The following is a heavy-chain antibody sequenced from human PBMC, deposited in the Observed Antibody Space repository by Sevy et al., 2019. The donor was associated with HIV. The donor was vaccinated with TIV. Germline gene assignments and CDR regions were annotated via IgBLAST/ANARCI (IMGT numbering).Heavy chain of an antibody. CDR3: ANHGSENLFSDFFFDF. V-gene: IGHV3-23*01. CDR2: ISSAGDTM. Sequence: GGSLRLSCAASGFRFNNFAIAWVRQAPGKGPEWVSSISSAGDTMYYADSVRGRFAISRDNSRNTLYLQMTNVRVEDTAFYYCANHGSENLFSDFFFDFWGQGTLVTVSS. CDR1: GFRFNNFA. D-gene: IGHD3-10*02. J-gene: IGHJ4*02.